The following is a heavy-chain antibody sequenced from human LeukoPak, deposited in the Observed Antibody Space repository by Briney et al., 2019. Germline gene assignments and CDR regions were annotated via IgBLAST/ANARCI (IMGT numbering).Heavy chain of an antibody. Sequence: GGSLRLSCAASGFTFSSYWMSWVRQAPGKGLEWVAVISYDGSNKYYADSVKGRFTISRDNSKNTLYLQMNSLRAEDTAVYYCARDVRGVTAYWGQGTLVTVSS. CDR3: ARDVRGVTAY. V-gene: IGHV3-30-3*01. J-gene: IGHJ4*02. CDR2: ISYDGSNK. D-gene: IGHD3-10*02. CDR1: GFTFSSYW.